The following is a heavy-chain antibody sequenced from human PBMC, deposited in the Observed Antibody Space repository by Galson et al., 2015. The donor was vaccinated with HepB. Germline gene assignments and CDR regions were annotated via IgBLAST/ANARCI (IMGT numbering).Heavy chain of an antibody. CDR3: ARTPKAIAAAGKGGPIDY. J-gene: IGHJ4*02. CDR1: GFTFSSYS. CDR2: ISSSSSYI. Sequence: SLRLSCAASGFTFSSYSMNWVRQAPGKGLEWVSSISSSSSYIYYADPVKGRFTISRDNAKNSLYLQMNSLRAEDTAVYYCARTPKAIAAAGKGGPIDYWGQGTLVTVSS. V-gene: IGHV3-21*01. D-gene: IGHD6-13*01.